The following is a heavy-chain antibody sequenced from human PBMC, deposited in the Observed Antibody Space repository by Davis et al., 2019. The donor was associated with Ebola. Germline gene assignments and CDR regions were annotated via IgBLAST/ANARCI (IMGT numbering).Heavy chain of an antibody. J-gene: IGHJ6*02. V-gene: IGHV3-48*02. CDR3: ARRILGDSRGAADS. Sequence: PGGSLRLSCAASGFSFNIYGMYWFRQPPGKRLEWVSYIGASDEGISYADSVKGRFTISRDNAKDSLYLHMNSLRDDDMAVYYCARRILGDSRGAADSWGQGTTVTVSS. CDR2: IGASDEGI. D-gene: IGHD4-17*01. CDR1: GFSFNIYG.